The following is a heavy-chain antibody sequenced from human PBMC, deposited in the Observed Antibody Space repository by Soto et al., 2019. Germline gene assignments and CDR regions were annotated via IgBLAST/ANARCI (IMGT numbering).Heavy chain of an antibody. V-gene: IGHV3-33*01. D-gene: IGHD4-4*01. CDR3: ARESGALTVTRYNWFDP. CDR2: IWYDGSNK. J-gene: IGHJ5*02. Sequence: PGGSLRLSCAASGFTFSSYGMHWVRQAPGKGLGWVAVIWYDGSNKYYADSVKGRFTISRDNSKNTLYLQMNSLRAEDTAVYYCARESGALTVTRYNWFDPWGQGT. CDR1: GFTFSSYG.